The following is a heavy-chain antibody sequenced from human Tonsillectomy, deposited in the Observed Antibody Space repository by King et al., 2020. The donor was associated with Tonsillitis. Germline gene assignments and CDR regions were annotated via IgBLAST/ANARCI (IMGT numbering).Heavy chain of an antibody. V-gene: IGHV3-53*01. J-gene: IGHJ3*02. CDR1: GFTVSSNY. D-gene: IGHD3-22*01. CDR2: IYSGGST. Sequence: VQLVESGGGLIQPGGSLRLSCAASGFTVSSNYMSWVRQAPGKGLEWVSTIYSGGSTYYADSVKGRFTISRDNSKNTLYLQMNSLRAEDTAVYYCARFESGSSGYRKNAFDIWGQGTMVTVSS. CDR3: ARFESGSSGYRKNAFDI.